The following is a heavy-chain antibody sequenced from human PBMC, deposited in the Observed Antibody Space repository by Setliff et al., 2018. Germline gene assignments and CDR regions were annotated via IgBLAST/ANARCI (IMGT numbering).Heavy chain of an antibody. D-gene: IGHD3-9*01. V-gene: IGHV4-39*01. Sequence: SQTLSLTCAVSGGSVDSKIYSWGWIRQPPGKGLEWIAALYYSGSTYYNPSLKSRVTISVDTSKNQFSLKLSSVTAADTAVYYCASYDILTGYWGYDYYYMDVWGKGTTVTV. CDR3: ASYDILTGYWGYDYYYMDV. CDR1: GGSVDSKIYS. CDR2: LYYSGST. J-gene: IGHJ6*03.